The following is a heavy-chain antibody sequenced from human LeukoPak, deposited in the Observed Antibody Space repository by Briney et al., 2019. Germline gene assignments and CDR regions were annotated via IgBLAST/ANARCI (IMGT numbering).Heavy chain of an antibody. V-gene: IGHV3-21*01. CDR3: ARVQPSRVSLPADY. J-gene: IGHJ4*02. CDR1: GFTFSSYS. Sequence: PGGSLRLSCAASGFTFSSYSMNWVRQAPGKGLEWVSSISSSSSYIYYADSVKGRFTISRDNAKNSLYLQMNSLRAEDTAVYYCARVQPSRVSLPADYWGQGTLVTVSS. D-gene: IGHD2-15*01. CDR2: ISSSSSYI.